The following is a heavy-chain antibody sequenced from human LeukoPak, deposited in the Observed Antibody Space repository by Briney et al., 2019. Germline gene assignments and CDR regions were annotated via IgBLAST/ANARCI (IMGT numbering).Heavy chain of an antibody. CDR2: IIPILGIA. CDR1: GGTFISYA. CDR3: ARDHKRYYDSSGYYNDY. J-gene: IGHJ4*02. Sequence: ASVKVSCKASGGTFISYAISWVRQAPAQGLEWMGRIIPILGIANYAQKYQGRVTITADKSTSTAYMELSGLRSEDTAVYYCARDHKRYYDSSGYYNDYWGQGTLVTVSS. V-gene: IGHV1-69*04. D-gene: IGHD3-22*01.